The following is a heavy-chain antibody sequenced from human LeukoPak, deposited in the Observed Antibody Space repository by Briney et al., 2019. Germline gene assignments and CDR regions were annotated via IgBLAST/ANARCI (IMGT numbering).Heavy chain of an antibody. Sequence: SETLSLTCAVYGGSFSGYYWSWIRQPPGKGLEWIGEINHSGSTNYNPSLKSRVTISVDASKNQFSLKLSSVTAAGTAVYYCARLDYYGSGGRGMDVWGQGTTVTVSS. CDR2: INHSGST. J-gene: IGHJ6*02. CDR1: GGSFSGYY. D-gene: IGHD3-10*01. V-gene: IGHV4-34*01. CDR3: ARLDYYGSGGRGMDV.